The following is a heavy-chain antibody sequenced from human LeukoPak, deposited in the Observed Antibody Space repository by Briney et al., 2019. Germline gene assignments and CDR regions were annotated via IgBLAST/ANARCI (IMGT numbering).Heavy chain of an antibody. D-gene: IGHD2-15*01. CDR3: TQGSGQYFDY. CDR1: GLTLSNVW. CDR2: IRSRGDGGTT. J-gene: IGHJ4*02. V-gene: IGHV3-15*07. Sequence: GGSLRLSCAVSGLTLSNVWMNWVRQAPGKGLEWVGRIRSRGDGGTTDFAAPVKGRFTISRDDSKNTPYLQMNSLTSEDTAVYYCTQGSGQYFDYWGQGTLVTVSS.